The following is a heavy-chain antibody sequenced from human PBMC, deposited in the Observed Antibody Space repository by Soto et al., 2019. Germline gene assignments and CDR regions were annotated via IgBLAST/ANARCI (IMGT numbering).Heavy chain of an antibody. CDR1: GGSISDNW. D-gene: IGHD2-21*01. Sequence: QVQLQESGPGLVKPSGTLSLTCAVSGGSISDNWWSWVRQPPGKGLEWIGEVYHSVSTYYNPSLKSRVNISLDKSASQISLTLNSVTAADTAVYYCARHVEVARTRGFDSWGQGTLVTVSS. V-gene: IGHV4-4*02. J-gene: IGHJ4*02. CDR3: ARHVEVARTRGFDS. CDR2: VYHSVST.